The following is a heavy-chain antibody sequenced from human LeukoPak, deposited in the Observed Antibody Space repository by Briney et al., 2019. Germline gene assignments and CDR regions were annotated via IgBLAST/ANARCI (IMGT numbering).Heavy chain of an antibody. V-gene: IGHV1-2*06. D-gene: IGHD7-27*01. CDR3: ARDLSSTPNWEFDY. CDR1: GYTFIDCV. J-gene: IGHJ4*02. CDR2: INPNSGGT. Sequence: GASVKVSCKTSGYTFIDCVIHWVRQAPGQGLEWMGRINPNSGGTEYEQKFQGRVTMTRDTSISTAYMELIRLISDDTAVYYCARDLSSTPNWEFDYWGQGTLVTVSS.